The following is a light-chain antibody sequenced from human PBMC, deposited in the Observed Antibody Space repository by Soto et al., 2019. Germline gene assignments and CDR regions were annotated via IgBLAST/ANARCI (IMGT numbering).Light chain of an antibody. J-gene: IGKJ1*01. V-gene: IGKV1-5*01. CDR1: QSISSW. Sequence: DIQMTQSPSTLSASVGDRVTITSRASQSISSWLAWYQQKPGKAPKLLIYDASSLESGGPSRFSGSGSGTEFTLTISSLQPDDFATYYYQQYNSYWTFGQGTKVELK. CDR3: QQYNSYWT. CDR2: DAS.